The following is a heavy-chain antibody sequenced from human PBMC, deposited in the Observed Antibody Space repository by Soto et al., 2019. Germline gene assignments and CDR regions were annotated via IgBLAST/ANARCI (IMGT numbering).Heavy chain of an antibody. J-gene: IGHJ3*02. CDR1: GFTFSSYS. V-gene: IGHV3-21*01. CDR2: ISSSSSYI. CDR3: AREGGLGELSFDAFDI. Sequence: LSLTCAASGFTFSSYSMNWVRQAPGKGLEWVSSISSSSSYIYYADSVKGRFTISRDNAKNSLYLQMNSLRAEDTAVYYCAREGGLGELSFDAFDIWGQGTMVTVSS. D-gene: IGHD3-16*02.